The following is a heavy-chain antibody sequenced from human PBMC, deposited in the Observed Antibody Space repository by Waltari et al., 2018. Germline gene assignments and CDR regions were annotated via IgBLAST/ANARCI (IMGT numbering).Heavy chain of an antibody. CDR2: IYYSGST. V-gene: IGHV4-59*01. J-gene: IGHJ4*02. CDR3: ARNDYDFWSGYLLSFDY. CDR1: GGSISISY. Sequence: QVLLQESGSGWVKPSETLSLTCTVSGGSISISYGSWIRQPPGKGLEWIGYIYYSGSTNYNPSLKSRVTISVDTSKNQFSLKLSSVTAADTAVYYCARNDYDFWSGYLLSFDYWGQGTLVTVSS. D-gene: IGHD3-3*01.